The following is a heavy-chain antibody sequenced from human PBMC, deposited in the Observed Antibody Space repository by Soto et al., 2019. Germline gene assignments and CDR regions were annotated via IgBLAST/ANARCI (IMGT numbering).Heavy chain of an antibody. Sequence: GGSLRLSCAASGFIFSSYAMHWVRQAPGKGLEWVAVISYDGSKKYYADSVKGRFTISRDNSKNTVYLQMNSLRPEDTAVYYCARDLGTMIVVAHGLDYWGQGTLVTVSS. D-gene: IGHD3-22*01. CDR2: ISYDGSKK. CDR1: GFIFSSYA. V-gene: IGHV3-30-3*01. J-gene: IGHJ4*02. CDR3: ARDLGTMIVVAHGLDY.